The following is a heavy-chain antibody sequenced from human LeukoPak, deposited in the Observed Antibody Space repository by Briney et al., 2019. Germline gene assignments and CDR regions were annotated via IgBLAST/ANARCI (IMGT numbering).Heavy chain of an antibody. CDR2: ISSSGSTI. Sequence: GGSLRLSCAASGFTFSSYEMNWVRRAPGKGLEWVSYISSSGSTIYYADSVKGRFTISRDNAKNSLYLQMNSLRAEDTAVYYCARNPHYYDSSGYYYYYYYYMDVWGKGTTVTISS. D-gene: IGHD3-22*01. CDR1: GFTFSSYE. CDR3: ARNPHYYDSSGYYYYYYYYMDV. V-gene: IGHV3-48*03. J-gene: IGHJ6*03.